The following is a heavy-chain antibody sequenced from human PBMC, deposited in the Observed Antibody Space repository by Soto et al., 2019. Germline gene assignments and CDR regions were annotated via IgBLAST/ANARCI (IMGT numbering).Heavy chain of an antibody. Sequence: QLQLQESGPGLVKPSETLSLTCSVSGGSIRSNIYYWCWIRQPPGKGLEWIATVHYSGSTYYTPSLKHRVTISADTSNNQFSLRLNSVTAADSAVYYCARPHYYDSSGYYTWNWGQGTLVTVSS. CDR2: VHYSGST. CDR3: ARPHYYDSSGYYTWN. CDR1: GGSIRSNIYY. V-gene: IGHV4-39*01. J-gene: IGHJ4*02. D-gene: IGHD3-22*01.